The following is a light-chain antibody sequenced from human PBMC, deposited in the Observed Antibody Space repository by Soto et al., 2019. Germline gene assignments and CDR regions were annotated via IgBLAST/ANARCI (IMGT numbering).Light chain of an antibody. Sequence: QPVLTQSPSASASLGASVKLTCTLSSGHSNYAIAWHQQQSEKGPRYLMKLNSDGSHSKGDGIPARFSGSSSGAERYLTISRLQSEDEADYYCQTWGSGVVVFGGGTKVTV. CDR1: SGHSNYA. CDR2: LNSDGSH. CDR3: QTWGSGVVV. J-gene: IGLJ2*01. V-gene: IGLV4-69*01.